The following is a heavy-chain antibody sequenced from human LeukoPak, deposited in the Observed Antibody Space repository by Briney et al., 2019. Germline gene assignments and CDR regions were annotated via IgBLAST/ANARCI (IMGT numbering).Heavy chain of an antibody. CDR1: EYSFATYW. J-gene: IGHJ4*02. CDR3: ARPLQGIVGATGFDY. Sequence: PGGSLRRSCQGSEYSFATYWIAWLRQMPGKGLEWMGIIYPSDSDTRYSPSFQGQVTISADKSIKTAYLQWSSLKASDTAMYYCARPLQGIVGATGFDYWGQGTLVTVSS. D-gene: IGHD1-26*01. CDR2: IYPSDSDT. V-gene: IGHV5-51*01.